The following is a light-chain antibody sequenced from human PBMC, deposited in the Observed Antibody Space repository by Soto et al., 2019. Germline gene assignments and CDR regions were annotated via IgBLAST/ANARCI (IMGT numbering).Light chain of an antibody. V-gene: IGKV3-15*01. CDR1: QSVSSN. J-gene: IGKJ1*01. CDR2: GAS. CDR3: RQYNNWPQT. Sequence: EIVMTQSPATLSVSPGERATLSCRASQSVSSNLAWYQQKPGQAPRLLIYGASTRATGIPARFSASGSGTEFTLTISTLQSEDFAVYYCRQYNNWPQTFGQGTKVEIK.